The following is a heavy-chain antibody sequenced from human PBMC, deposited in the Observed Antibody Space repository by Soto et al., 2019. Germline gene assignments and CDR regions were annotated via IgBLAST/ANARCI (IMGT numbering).Heavy chain of an antibody. J-gene: IGHJ5*02. V-gene: IGHV4-59*08. CDR2: IYYSGST. CDR1: GGSISTYY. CDR3: ARLVWSYGTWFDP. Sequence: SETLSLTCTVSGGSISTYYWSWIRQPPGKGLEWIGYIYYSGSTNYNPSLKSRVTISVDTSKNQFSLKLSSVTAADTAVYYCARLVWSYGTWFDPWGQGTLVTVSS. D-gene: IGHD5-18*01.